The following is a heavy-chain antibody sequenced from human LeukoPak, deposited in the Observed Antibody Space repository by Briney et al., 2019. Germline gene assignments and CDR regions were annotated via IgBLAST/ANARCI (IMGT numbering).Heavy chain of an antibody. CDR1: GGSISSGGYS. V-gene: IGHV4-34*01. CDR2: INHSGST. CDR3: ATSLSSSSWEYYFDY. D-gene: IGHD6-13*01. Sequence: SETLSLTCAVSGGSISSGGYSWSWIRQPPGKGLEWIGEINHSGSTNYNPSLKSRVTISVDTSKNQFSLKLSSVTAADTAVYYCATSLSSSSWEYYFDYWGQGTLVTVSS. J-gene: IGHJ4*02.